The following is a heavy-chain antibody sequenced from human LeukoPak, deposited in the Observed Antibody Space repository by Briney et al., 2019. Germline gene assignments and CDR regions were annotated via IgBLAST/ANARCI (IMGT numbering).Heavy chain of an antibody. D-gene: IGHD5-18*01. Sequence: GASVKVSCKAFGYTFTSYYMRWVRQAPGQGLEWMGIINPSGGSTSYAQKFQGRVTMTRDTSTSTVYMELSSLRSEDTAVYYCARHGYSYGPQELNFDYWGQGTLVTVSS. J-gene: IGHJ4*02. CDR1: GYTFTSYY. CDR2: INPSGGST. V-gene: IGHV1-46*01. CDR3: ARHGYSYGPQELNFDY.